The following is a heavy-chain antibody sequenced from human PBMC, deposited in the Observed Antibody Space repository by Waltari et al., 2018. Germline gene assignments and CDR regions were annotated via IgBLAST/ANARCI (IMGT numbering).Heavy chain of an antibody. D-gene: IGHD6-19*01. V-gene: IGHV3-48*01. CDR2: ISSSSSTI. Sequence: EVQLVESGGGLVQPGGSLRLSCAASGFTFSSYSMNWVRQAPGKGLEWVSYISSSSSTIYYADSVKGRFTISRDNAKNSLYLQMNSLRAEDTAVYYCAREEAVAGTSDAFDIWGQGTMVTVSS. CDR3: AREEAVAGTSDAFDI. CDR1: GFTFSSYS. J-gene: IGHJ3*02.